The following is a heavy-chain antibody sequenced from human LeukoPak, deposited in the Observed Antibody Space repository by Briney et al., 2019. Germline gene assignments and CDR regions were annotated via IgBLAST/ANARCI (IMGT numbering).Heavy chain of an antibody. D-gene: IGHD3-3*01. CDR3: ARDYDSELDY. Sequence: GASVKVSCKASGYTFTGYYMHWVRQAPGQELEWMGWIDPNSGDTNYAQNLQGRVTMTRDTSINTAYMEVNRLTFDDTAMYYCARDYDSELDYWGQGTLVTVSS. V-gene: IGHV1-2*02. J-gene: IGHJ4*02. CDR2: IDPNSGDT. CDR1: GYTFTGYY.